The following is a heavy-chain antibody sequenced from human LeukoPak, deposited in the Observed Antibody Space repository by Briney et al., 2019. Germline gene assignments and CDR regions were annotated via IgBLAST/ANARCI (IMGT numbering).Heavy chain of an antibody. D-gene: IGHD1-14*01. CDR1: GFTFSTYE. Sequence: GGSLRLSCAASGFTFSTYEMHWVRQAPGKGLEWVSYISSSGSTIYYADSVKGRFAISRDNSKNTLYLQMNSLRAEDTAVYYCTTYLKLGWGQGTLVTVSS. CDR2: ISSSGSTI. J-gene: IGHJ4*02. CDR3: TTYLKLG. V-gene: IGHV3-48*03.